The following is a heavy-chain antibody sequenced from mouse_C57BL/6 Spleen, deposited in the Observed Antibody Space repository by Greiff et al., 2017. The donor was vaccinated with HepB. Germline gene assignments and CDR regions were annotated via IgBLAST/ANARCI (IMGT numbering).Heavy chain of an antibody. V-gene: IGHV1-52*01. CDR3: AREDYYSNYLDY. CDR1: GYTFTSYW. CDR2: IDPSDSET. D-gene: IGHD2-5*01. Sequence: QVQLQQPGAELVRPGSSVKLSCKASGYTFTSYWMHWVKQRPIQGLEWIGNIDPSDSETHYNQKFKDKATLTVDKSSSTAYMQLSSLTSEDSAVYYCAREDYYSNYLDYWGQGTTLTVSS. J-gene: IGHJ2*01.